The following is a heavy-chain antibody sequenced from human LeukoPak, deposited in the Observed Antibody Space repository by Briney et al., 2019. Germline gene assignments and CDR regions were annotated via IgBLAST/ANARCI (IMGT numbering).Heavy chain of an antibody. D-gene: IGHD4-17*01. CDR1: GFTFSSYW. J-gene: IGHJ5*02. CDR2: INSDGSST. CDR3: ARRMTTVTEGNWFDP. V-gene: IGHV3-74*01. Sequence: GGSLRLSCAASGFTFSSYWMHWVRQAPGKGLVWVSRINSDGSSTSYADSVKGRFTISRDNAKNTLYLQTNSLRAEDTAVYYCARRMTTVTEGNWFDPWGQGTLVTVSS.